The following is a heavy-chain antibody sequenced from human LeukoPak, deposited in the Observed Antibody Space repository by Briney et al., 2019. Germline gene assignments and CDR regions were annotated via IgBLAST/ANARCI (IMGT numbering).Heavy chain of an antibody. CDR1: GFTFSSYE. CDR3: AREGYDISGYYQLYYYYYMDV. CDR2: ISSSGSTM. V-gene: IGHV3-48*03. Sequence: PGGSLRLSCEASGFTFSSYEMNWVRQAPGKGLEWVSYISSSGSTMYYADSVKGRFTISRDNAKNSPYLQMNSLRAEDTAVYYCAREGYDISGYYQLYYYYYMDVWGKGTTVTISS. J-gene: IGHJ6*03. D-gene: IGHD3-22*01.